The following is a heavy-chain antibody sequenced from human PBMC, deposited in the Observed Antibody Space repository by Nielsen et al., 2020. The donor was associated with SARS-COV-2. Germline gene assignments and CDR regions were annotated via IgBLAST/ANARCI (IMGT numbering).Heavy chain of an antibody. J-gene: IGHJ3*02. V-gene: IGHV4-39*07. CDR2: IYYSGST. Sequence: SETLSLTCTVSGGSISSSSYYWGWIRQPPGKGLEWIGSIYYSGSTYYNPFLKSRVTISVDTSKNQFSLKLSSVTAADTAVYYCARVGRSSTSRGVYAFDIWGQGTMVTVSS. D-gene: IGHD2-2*01. CDR3: ARVGRSSTSRGVYAFDI. CDR1: GGSISSSSYY.